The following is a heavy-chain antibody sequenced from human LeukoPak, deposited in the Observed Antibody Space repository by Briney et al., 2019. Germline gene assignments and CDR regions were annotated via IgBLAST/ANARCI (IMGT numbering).Heavy chain of an antibody. Sequence: AASVTVSCKASGYTFISYAMHWVRQAPGQRLEWMGWINAGNGNTKYSQKFQGRVSMTRDTSASVAYMELSSLTSEDTAVYYCARGTVILNWLDPWGQGTLVTVSS. J-gene: IGHJ5*02. D-gene: IGHD3-16*02. CDR3: ARGTVILNWLDP. CDR2: INAGNGNT. V-gene: IGHV1-3*01. CDR1: GYTFISYA.